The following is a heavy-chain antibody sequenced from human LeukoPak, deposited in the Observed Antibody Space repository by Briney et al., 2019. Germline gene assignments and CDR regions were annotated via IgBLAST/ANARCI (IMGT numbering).Heavy chain of an antibody. Sequence: GGSLRLSCAASGXTFSTYTMNWVRQAPGKGLEWISAISGAGSGTYYADFVKGRFSISRDNSKNTLYLQMNSLRAEDTAAYYCAKGTERYREVSSFDSWGQGTLVTVSS. V-gene: IGHV3-23*01. CDR3: AKGTERYREVSSFDS. CDR1: GXTFSTYT. CDR2: ISGAGSGT. D-gene: IGHD3-10*01. J-gene: IGHJ4*02.